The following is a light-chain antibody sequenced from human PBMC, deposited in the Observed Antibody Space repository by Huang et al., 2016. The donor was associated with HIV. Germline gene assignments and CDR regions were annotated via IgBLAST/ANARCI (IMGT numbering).Light chain of an antibody. CDR3: QQYNNWPPSYT. V-gene: IGKV3-15*01. CDR1: QSVRSN. CDR2: GAS. J-gene: IGKJ2*01. Sequence: EIVMTQSPATLSVSPGERATLSCRSSQSVRSNLAWYQQKPGQAPRLLIYGASTRATGIPARFSGSGSGKEFTLTISSLQSEDFAVYYCQQYNNWPPSYTFGQGTKLEIK.